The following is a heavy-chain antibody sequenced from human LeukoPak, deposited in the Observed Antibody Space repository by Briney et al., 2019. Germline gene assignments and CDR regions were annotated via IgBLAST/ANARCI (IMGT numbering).Heavy chain of an antibody. J-gene: IGHJ4*02. CDR3: TRGSMTSLFDY. CDR2: ISGRGTYI. D-gene: IGHD2-21*02. V-gene: IGHV3-21*01. Sequence: PGGSLRLSCAASGFTFSSYAMSWVRQAPGKGLEWVSSISGRGTYIYYADLVKGRFTISRDNAKNSLSLHMDSLRVEDTAVYYCTRGSMTSLFDYWGQGTLVTVSS. CDR1: GFTFSSYA.